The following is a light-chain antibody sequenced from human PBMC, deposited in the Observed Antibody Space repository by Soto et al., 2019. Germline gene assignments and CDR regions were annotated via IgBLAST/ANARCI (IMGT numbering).Light chain of an antibody. J-gene: IGKJ5*01. V-gene: IGKV2-28*01. Sequence: EIVMTQSPLTLPVTPGEPSSISCRSIQSLLYNNTYNYLDWYVQKPGQSPQLLIYFGSNRAPGVPDRFSGSGSGTDFTLKISRVEAEDVGVYYCMQALQTPITFGQGTRLEIK. CDR2: FGS. CDR1: QSLLYNNTYNY. CDR3: MQALQTPIT.